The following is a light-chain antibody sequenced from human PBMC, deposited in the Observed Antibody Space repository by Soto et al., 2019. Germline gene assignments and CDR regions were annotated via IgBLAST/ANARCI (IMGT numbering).Light chain of an antibody. Sequence: ILLTQSPATLSLSQGERATLSCRSTQSTSDSLGWCHLHPGQAPRLLPYHASNQSTGIPARLSGSGSDTDFTLTISHLEPEDCEVYSCQQRYNRPFTFGPGTRVDSK. CDR1: QSTSDS. CDR2: HAS. J-gene: IGKJ3*01. CDR3: QQRYNRPFT. V-gene: IGKV3-11*01.